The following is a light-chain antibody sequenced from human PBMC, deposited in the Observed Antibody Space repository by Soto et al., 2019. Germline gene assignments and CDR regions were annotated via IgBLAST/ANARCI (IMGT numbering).Light chain of an antibody. Sequence: DIHVTHSPSSLSTYLGDRDTNTCRANQAIGVYLAWFQQQPGKVPKLLIYAASALQSGVPSRFSGSGSGTDFTLTISSLQPEDIATYYCQKYNSAPLTFGGGTKVDIK. CDR2: AAS. CDR3: QKYNSAPLT. J-gene: IGKJ4*01. CDR1: QAIGVY. V-gene: IGKV1-27*01.